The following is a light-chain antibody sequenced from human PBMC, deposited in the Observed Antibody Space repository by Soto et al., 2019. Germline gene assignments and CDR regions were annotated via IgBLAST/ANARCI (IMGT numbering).Light chain of an antibody. CDR2: VAS. J-gene: IGKJ4*01. CDR1: QGISSY. Sequence: EIELTQSPSFLSASVGDRVTITCRASQGISSYLAWYQQKPGQAPSVLINVASAMGSGVPSRFSGSGSGTDFNLTINSLQSDDFATYYCQQYITYPPTFGRGTKVDIK. V-gene: IGKV1-9*01. CDR3: QQYITYPPT.